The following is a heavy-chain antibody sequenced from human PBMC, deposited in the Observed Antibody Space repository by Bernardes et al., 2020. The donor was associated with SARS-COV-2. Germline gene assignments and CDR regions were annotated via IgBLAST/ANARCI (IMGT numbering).Heavy chain of an antibody. D-gene: IGHD3-10*01. CDR2: MYTSGST. V-gene: IGHV4-4*07. CDR3: ARDSLNVRYGSGSYYTFLHYYGMDV. Sequence: SETLSLTCTVSGGSISSYYWSWIRQPAGKGLEWIGRMYTSGSTNYNPSLKSRVTMSVDTSKNQFSLKLSSVTAADTAVYYCARDSLNVRYGSGSYYTFLHYYGMDVWGQGTTVTVSS. CDR1: GGSISSYY. J-gene: IGHJ6*02.